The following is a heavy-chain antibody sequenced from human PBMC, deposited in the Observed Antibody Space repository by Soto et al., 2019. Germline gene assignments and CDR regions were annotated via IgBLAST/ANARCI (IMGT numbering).Heavy chain of an antibody. D-gene: IGHD3-22*01. CDR3: ARDTSYYDIRGQPY. CDR1: GFTVTRSY. J-gene: IGHJ4*02. CDR2: IYSGGSA. Sequence: EVQLVESGGGLIQPGGSLRVSCAASGFTVTRSYMSWVRQAPGKGLEWVSIIYSGGSANYADSVKGRFTISRDNSKNTLSLQMNSLRVEDTAVYYCARDTSYYDIRGQPYWGQGTLVTVSS. V-gene: IGHV3-53*01.